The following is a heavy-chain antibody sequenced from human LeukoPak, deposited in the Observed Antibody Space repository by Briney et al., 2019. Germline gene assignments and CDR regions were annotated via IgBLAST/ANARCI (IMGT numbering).Heavy chain of an antibody. V-gene: IGHV3-30*18. CDR3: AKDPYGDYEFGAFDI. J-gene: IGHJ3*02. CDR1: GFTFSSYG. CDR2: ISYDGSNK. D-gene: IGHD4-17*01. Sequence: PGRSLRLSCAASGFTFSSYGMHWVRQAPGKGLEWVAVISYDGSNKYYADSVKGRFTISRDNSKNTLYLQMNSLRAEDTAVYYCAKDPYGDYEFGAFDIWGQGTMVTVSS.